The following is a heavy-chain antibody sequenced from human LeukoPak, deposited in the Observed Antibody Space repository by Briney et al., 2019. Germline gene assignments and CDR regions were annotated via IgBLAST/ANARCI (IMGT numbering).Heavy chain of an antibody. J-gene: IGHJ4*02. CDR2: ISGSGGST. V-gene: IGHV3-23*01. Sequence: PGGSLRLPCAASGFTFSSYAMNWVRQAPGKGLEWVSAISGSGGSTYYADSVKGRFTISRDNSKNTLYLQMNSLRAEDTAVYYCAKGPVVAATNDYWGQGTLVTVSS. CDR3: AKGPVVAATNDY. CDR1: GFTFSSYA. D-gene: IGHD2-15*01.